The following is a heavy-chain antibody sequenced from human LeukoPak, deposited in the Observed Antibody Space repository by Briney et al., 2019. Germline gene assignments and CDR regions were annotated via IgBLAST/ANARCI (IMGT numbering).Heavy chain of an antibody. Sequence: ASVKVSCKTSGGTFSRYAISWVRQAPGQGLEWMEGIIPIFGTANYAQKFQGRVTITADESTSTAYMELSSLRSEDTAVYFCARADCSVGSCYHTWGAFDIWGQGTMVTVSS. V-gene: IGHV1-69*13. J-gene: IGHJ3*02. CDR1: GGTFSRYA. D-gene: IGHD2-15*01. CDR2: IIPIFGTA. CDR3: ARADCSVGSCYHTWGAFDI.